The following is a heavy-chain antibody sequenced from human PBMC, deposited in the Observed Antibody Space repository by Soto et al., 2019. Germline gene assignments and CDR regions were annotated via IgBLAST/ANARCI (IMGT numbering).Heavy chain of an antibody. V-gene: IGHV1-8*01. CDR1: GYIFISYD. D-gene: IGHD3-3*01. CDR2: MNPNSGNT. CDR3: ARDRAGREWSYYYYGMDV. Sequence: ASVKVSCKASGYIFISYDINWVRQATGQGLEWMGWMNPNSGNTGYAQKFQGRVTMTRNTSTSTAYMELRSLRSDDTAVYYCARDRAGREWSYYYYGMDVWGQGTTVTVSS. J-gene: IGHJ6*02.